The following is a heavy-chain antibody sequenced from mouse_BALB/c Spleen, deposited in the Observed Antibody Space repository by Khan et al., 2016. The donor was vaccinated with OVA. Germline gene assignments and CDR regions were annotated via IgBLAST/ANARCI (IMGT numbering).Heavy chain of an antibody. CDR2: MWSDGST. CDR1: GFSLTNYG. CDR3: DRQPYYHYNVMDY. J-gene: IGHJ4*01. V-gene: IGHV2-6-1*01. D-gene: IGHD1-1*02. Sequence: VQLQESGPGLVAPSQSLSITCTISGFSLTNYGVHWVRQPPGKGLEWLVLMWSDGSTTYNSALKSRLTISKDNSKSQVFLKMNSLQTDDTAMYFCDRQPYYHYNVMDYWGQGTSVTVSS.